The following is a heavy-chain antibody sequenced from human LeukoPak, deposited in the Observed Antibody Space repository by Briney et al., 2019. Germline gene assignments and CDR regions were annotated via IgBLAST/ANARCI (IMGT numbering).Heavy chain of an antibody. D-gene: IGHD3-22*01. J-gene: IGHJ3*02. CDR3: ARGRNYYDSSGYYYEGDAFDI. CDR1: GYIFTSYY. Sequence: GASVKVSCKASGYIFTSYYMYWVRQAPGQGLEWMGIINPSGGSIRYAQKFQGRVTMTRDTSTSTVYMELSSLRSEDTAVCYCARGRNYYDSSGYYYEGDAFDIWGQGTMVTVSS. CDR2: INPSGGSI. V-gene: IGHV1-46*01.